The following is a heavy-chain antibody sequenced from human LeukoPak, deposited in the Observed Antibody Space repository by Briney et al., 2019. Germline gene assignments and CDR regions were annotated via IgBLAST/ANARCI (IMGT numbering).Heavy chain of an antibody. Sequence: SGTLSLTCAVSGGSISSNKWWSWLRQAPGKGLEWLGEVVHSGSTNYNPSLKSRVTISVKTSKNQFSLKLSSVTAADTAVYYCARVTGYMIEDYFDYWGQGTLVTVSS. CDR2: VVHSGST. CDR1: GGSISSNKW. J-gene: IGHJ4*02. D-gene: IGHD3-22*01. V-gene: IGHV4-4*02. CDR3: ARVTGYMIEDYFDY.